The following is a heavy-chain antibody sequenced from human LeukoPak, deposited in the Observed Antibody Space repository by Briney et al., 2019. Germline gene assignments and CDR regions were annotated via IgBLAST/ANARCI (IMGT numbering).Heavy chain of an antibody. CDR2: INHSGST. J-gene: IGHJ4*02. D-gene: IGHD3-16*02. V-gene: IGHV4-34*01. CDR1: GGSFSCYY. Sequence: SETLSLTCAVYGGSFSCYYWSWIRQPPGKGLEWIGEINHSGSTNYNPSLKSRVTISVDTSKNQFSLTRRSMTAADMAVCYCARGSVTYIAYWGEGALVTV. CDR3: ARGSVTYIAY.